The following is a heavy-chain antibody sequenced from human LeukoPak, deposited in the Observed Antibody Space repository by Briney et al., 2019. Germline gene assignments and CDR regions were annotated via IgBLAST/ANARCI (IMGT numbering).Heavy chain of an antibody. V-gene: IGHV4-61*02. CDR3: ARGRVAGNY. D-gene: IGHD6-19*01. CDR1: GGSISSGSYY. CDR2: IYTSGST. J-gene: IGHJ4*02. Sequence: SQTLSLTCTVSGGSISSGSYYWSWIRQPAGKGLEWIGRIYTSGSTNYNPSLKSRVTISVDTSKNQFSLKLSSVTAADTAVYYCARGRVAGNYWGQGTLVTVSS.